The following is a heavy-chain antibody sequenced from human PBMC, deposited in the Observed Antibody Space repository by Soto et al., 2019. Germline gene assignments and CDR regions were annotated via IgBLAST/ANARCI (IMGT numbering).Heavy chain of an antibody. J-gene: IGHJ4*02. CDR3: ARGTRSGYKRYYFDF. CDR2: IYYSGGT. Sequence: QVQLQESGPGLVKPSQTLSLTCTVSGGSISSGDYNWSWIRHSPGKGLEWIAYIYYSGGTYYNPSLESRVTISLDTSKIQFSLNLSSVTAADTAVYYCARGTRSGYKRYYFDFWGQGTLVTVSS. CDR1: GGSISSGDYN. D-gene: IGHD3-3*01. V-gene: IGHV4-30-4*01.